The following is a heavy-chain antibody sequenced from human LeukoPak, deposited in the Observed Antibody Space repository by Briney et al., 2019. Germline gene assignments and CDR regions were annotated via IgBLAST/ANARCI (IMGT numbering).Heavy chain of an antibody. D-gene: IGHD3-22*01. V-gene: IGHV1-69*05. CDR1: GGTFSSYA. Sequence: ASVKVSCKASGGTFSSYAISWVRQAPGQGLEWMGGIIPIFGTANYAQKFQGRVTITTDESTSTAYMELSSLRSEDTAVYYCARPLNYYDSSGYFLDAFDIWGQGTMVTVSS. CDR3: ARPLNYYDSSGYFLDAFDI. J-gene: IGHJ3*02. CDR2: IIPIFGTA.